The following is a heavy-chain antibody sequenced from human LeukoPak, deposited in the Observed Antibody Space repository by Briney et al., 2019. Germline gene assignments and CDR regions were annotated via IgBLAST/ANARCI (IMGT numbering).Heavy chain of an antibody. CDR3: ARGPKDAVFYYYGSGTPWST. CDR2: INHSGST. V-gene: IGHV4-34*01. D-gene: IGHD3-10*01. Sequence: PSETLSLTCAAYGGSFSGYYWSWIRQPPGKGLEWIGEINHSGSTNYNPSLKSRVTISVDTSKNQFFLKLSSVTAADTAVYYCARGPKDAVFYYYGSGTPWSTWGQGTLVTVSS. CDR1: GGSFSGYY. J-gene: IGHJ5*02.